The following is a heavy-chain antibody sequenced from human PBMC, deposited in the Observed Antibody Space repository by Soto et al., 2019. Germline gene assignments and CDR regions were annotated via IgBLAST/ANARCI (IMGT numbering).Heavy chain of an antibody. CDR3: ARDGGRHSGGIDY. CDR2: IIPIFGTA. V-gene: IGHV1-69*01. CDR1: GSTFSSYS. J-gene: IGHJ4*02. Sequence: QVQLVQSGAEVKTPGSSVKVSCKASGSTFSSYSINWVRQAPGQGLEWMGEIIPIFGTANYAQKFQGRVTITADESTSTAYMELSSLRSEDTAVYYCARDGGRHSGGIDYWGQGTLVTVSS. D-gene: IGHD1-26*01.